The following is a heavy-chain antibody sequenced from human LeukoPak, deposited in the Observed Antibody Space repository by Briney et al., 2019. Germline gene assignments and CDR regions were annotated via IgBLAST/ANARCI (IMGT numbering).Heavy chain of an antibody. CDR3: ASFRGPSHYYGSGSYYIY. CDR1: GGSFSGYY. D-gene: IGHD3-10*01. J-gene: IGHJ4*02. CDR2: INHSGST. Sequence: SSETLSLTCAVYGGSFSGYYWSWIRQPPGKGLEWIGEINHSGSTNYNPSLKSRVTISVDTSKNQFSLKPSSVTAADTAVYYCASFRGPSHYYGSGSYYIYWGQGTLVTVSS. V-gene: IGHV4-34*01.